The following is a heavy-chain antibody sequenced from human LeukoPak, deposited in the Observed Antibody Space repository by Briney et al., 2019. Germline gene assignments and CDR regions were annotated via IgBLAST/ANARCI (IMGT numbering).Heavy chain of an antibody. V-gene: IGHV4-39*07. CDR3: ARTGGTADY. J-gene: IGHJ4*02. CDR2: IYYSGST. CDR1: GGSISSSSYY. Sequence: SETLSLTCTVSGGSISSSSYYWGWIRQPPGKGLEWIGGIYYSGSTYYNPSLKSRVTISVDTSKNQFSLKLSSVTAADTAVYYCARTGGTADYWGQGTLVTVSS. D-gene: IGHD1-1*01.